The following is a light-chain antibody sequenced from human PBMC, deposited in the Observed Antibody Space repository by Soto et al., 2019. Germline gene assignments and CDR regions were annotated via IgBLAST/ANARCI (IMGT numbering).Light chain of an antibody. CDR1: QSVSSN. CDR2: GAS. J-gene: IGKJ5*01. Sequence: EVVLTQSPATLSLSAGERATLSCRTSQSVSSNLAWYQQKPGQAPRLLIYGASTRATGIPARFSGSGSGTEFTLTISSLQSEDLAVYYCQQYNNWPPITFGQGTRLEIK. V-gene: IGKV3D-15*01. CDR3: QQYNNWPPIT.